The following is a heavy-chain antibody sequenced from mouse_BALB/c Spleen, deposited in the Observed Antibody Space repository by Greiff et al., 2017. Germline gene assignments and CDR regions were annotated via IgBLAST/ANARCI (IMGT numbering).Heavy chain of an antibody. CDR1: GYSITSDYA. D-gene: IGHD2-4*01. V-gene: IGHV3-2*02. J-gene: IGHJ4*01. CDR2: ISYSGST. Sequence: EVKVEESGPGLVKPSQTLSLTCTVTGYSITSDYAWNWIRQFPGNKLEWMGYISYSGSTSYNPSLKSRISITRDTSKNQFFLQLNSVTTEDTATYYCARIYYDSMDYWGQGTSVTVSS. CDR3: ARIYYDSMDY.